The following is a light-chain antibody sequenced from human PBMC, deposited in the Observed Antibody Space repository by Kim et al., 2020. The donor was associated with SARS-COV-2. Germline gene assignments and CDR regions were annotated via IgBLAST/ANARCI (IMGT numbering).Light chain of an antibody. V-gene: IGKV1-5*03. CDR3: QQYRSYPWT. J-gene: IGKJ1*01. CDR1: QSTSDF. Sequence: DIQMTQSPSTLSASVGDRVTITCRASQSTSDFLAWYQQKPGKAPKLLIYRASNLKSGVPSRFSGSGSGTEFTLTTSSLQPDDFATYYCQQYRSYPWTFGQGTKVDIK. CDR2: RAS.